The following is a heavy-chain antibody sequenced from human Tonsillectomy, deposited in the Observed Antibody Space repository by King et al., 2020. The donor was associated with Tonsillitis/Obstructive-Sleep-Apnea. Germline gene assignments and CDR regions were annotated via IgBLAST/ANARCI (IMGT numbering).Heavy chain of an antibody. CDR1: GYSFTSFW. J-gene: IGHJ4*02. CDR2: IDPTDSYT. D-gene: IGHD3-10*01. V-gene: IGHV5-10-1*03. CDR3: ARRYYGSGSYWDY. Sequence: VQLVESGAEVKKPGESPRISCKSSGYSFTSFWITWVRQMPGKGLEWMGKIDPTDSYTDYSPSFQGHVTISADKSISTAYLQWSSLKASDSAMYYCARRYYGSGSYWDYWGQGTLVTVSS.